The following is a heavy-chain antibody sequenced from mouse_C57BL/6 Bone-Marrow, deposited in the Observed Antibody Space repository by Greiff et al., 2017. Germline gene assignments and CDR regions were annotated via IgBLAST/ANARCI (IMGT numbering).Heavy chain of an antibody. J-gene: IGHJ4*01. CDR1: GYTFTSYT. V-gene: IGHV1-4*01. Sequence: QVQLQQSGAELARPGASVKMSCKASGYTFTSYTMHWVKQRPGQGLEWIGYINPSSGYTKYNQKFKNKATLTADKSSSTAYMQLSSLPSEDSAVYDCARGPYYAMDYWGQGTSVTVSS. CDR3: ARGPYYAMDY. CDR2: INPSSGYT.